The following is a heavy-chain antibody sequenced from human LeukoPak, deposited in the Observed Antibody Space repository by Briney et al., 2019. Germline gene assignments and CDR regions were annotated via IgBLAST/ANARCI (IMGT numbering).Heavy chain of an antibody. Sequence: SETLSLTCTVSGGSISSYYWSWIRQPPGKGLEWIGYIYYSGSTNYNPSLKSRVTISVDTSKNQFSLKLSSVTAADTGAYYCARRASSTGWSFDSWGQGTQVTVSS. CDR1: GGSISSYY. V-gene: IGHV4-59*12. CDR2: IYYSGST. D-gene: IGHD6-19*01. J-gene: IGHJ4*02. CDR3: ARRASSTGWSFDS.